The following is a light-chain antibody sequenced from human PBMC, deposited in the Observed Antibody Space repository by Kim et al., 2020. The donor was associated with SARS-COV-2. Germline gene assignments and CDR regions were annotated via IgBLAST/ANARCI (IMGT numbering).Light chain of an antibody. V-gene: IGLV1-51*01. CDR3: GTWDSNLNVGGL. Sequence: PGQRVTISCLGSFIGTYYISWYQQRPGTAPKLLIYDNNKRPSGIPDHFSGSKSVTSATLVITGLQTGDEADYYCGTWDSNLNVGGLFGGGTKVTVL. J-gene: IGLJ2*01. CDR2: DNN. CDR1: FIGTYY.